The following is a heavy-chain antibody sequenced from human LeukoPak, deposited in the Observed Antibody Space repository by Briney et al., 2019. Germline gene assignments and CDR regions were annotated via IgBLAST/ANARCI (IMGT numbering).Heavy chain of an antibody. CDR2: INWNGGST. CDR3: ASGDGNGDYDY. V-gene: IGHV3-20*04. CDR1: GFTLDDYG. Sequence: GGSLRFSCAASGFTLDDYGMSWVRQAPGKGLEWVSGINWNGGSTGYADSVKGRFTISRDNAKNSLYLQMNSLRAEDTALYYCASGDGNGDYDYWGQGTLVTVSS. J-gene: IGHJ4*02. D-gene: IGHD4-17*01.